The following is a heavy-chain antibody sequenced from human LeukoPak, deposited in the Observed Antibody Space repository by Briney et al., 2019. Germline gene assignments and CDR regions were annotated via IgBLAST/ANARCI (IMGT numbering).Heavy chain of an antibody. V-gene: IGHV3-23*01. CDR3: DPPLGSSGY. J-gene: IGHJ4*02. D-gene: IGHD6-19*01. CDR2: ISGSGGST. CDR1: GFTFRGYA. Sequence: GGSLRLSCAASGFTFRGYAISWVRQAPGKRLEWVSAISGSGGSTYYADSVKGRFTISRYNSKNTLYLQMNSLRAEDTAVYYCDPPLGSSGYWGQGTLVTVSS.